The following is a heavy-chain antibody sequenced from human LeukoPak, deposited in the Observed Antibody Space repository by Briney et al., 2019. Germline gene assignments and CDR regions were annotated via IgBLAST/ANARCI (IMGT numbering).Heavy chain of an antibody. CDR1: GYTFTDYD. CDR3: ARVRCSSTNCYSYYIDV. Sequence: ASVKVSCKASGYTFTDYDMHWVRQAPGQGLEWMGWINSNSGGTNYAQKFQGRVTMTRDRSISTAYMELSRLRSDDTAVYYCARVRCSSTNCYSYYIDVWGKGTTVTVSS. J-gene: IGHJ6*03. CDR2: INSNSGGT. V-gene: IGHV1-2*02. D-gene: IGHD2-2*02.